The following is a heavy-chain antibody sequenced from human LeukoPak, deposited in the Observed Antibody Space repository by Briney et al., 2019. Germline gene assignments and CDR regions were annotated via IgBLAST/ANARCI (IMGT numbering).Heavy chain of an antibody. CDR2: VFYSGST. D-gene: IGHD3-10*01. V-gene: IGHV4-39*01. Sequence: PSETLSLTCAVYGGSFNNYYWAWIRQPPGKGLEWIGSVFYSGSTYSNPSLESRLTISVDTSKNHFSLKLSSVTAADTAVYYCASMVRGVIGYDAFDIWGQGTMVTVSS. J-gene: IGHJ3*02. CDR1: GGSFNNYY. CDR3: ASMVRGVIGYDAFDI.